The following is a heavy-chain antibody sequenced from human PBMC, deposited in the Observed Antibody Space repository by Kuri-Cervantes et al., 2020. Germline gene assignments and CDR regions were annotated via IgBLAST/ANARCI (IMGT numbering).Heavy chain of an antibody. V-gene: IGHV3-7*01. J-gene: IGHJ4*02. CDR1: GFTFSSYW. CDR3: ARDSGELSLDY. CDR2: IKQDGSEK. D-gene: IGHD3-16*02. Sequence: GESLKISCAASGFTFSSYWMSWVRQAPGKGLEWVANIKQDGSEKYYVDSVKGRFTISRDNAKNSLYLQMNSLRAEDTAVYYCARDSGELSLDYWGQETLVTVSS.